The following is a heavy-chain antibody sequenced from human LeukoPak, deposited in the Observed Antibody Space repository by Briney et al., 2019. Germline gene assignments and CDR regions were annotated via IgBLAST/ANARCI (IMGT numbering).Heavy chain of an antibody. Sequence: GGSLRLSCAASGFTFSNAWMSWVRQAPGKGLEWVARIKSKTDGGTTDYAAPVKGRFTISRDDSKNTLYLQMNSLKTEDTAVYYCTTEGEFRIAAAGLYYYYYYYMDVWGKGTTVTVSS. V-gene: IGHV3-15*01. J-gene: IGHJ6*03. D-gene: IGHD6-13*01. CDR2: IKSKTDGGTT. CDR3: TTEGEFRIAAAGLYYYYYYYMDV. CDR1: GFTFSNAW.